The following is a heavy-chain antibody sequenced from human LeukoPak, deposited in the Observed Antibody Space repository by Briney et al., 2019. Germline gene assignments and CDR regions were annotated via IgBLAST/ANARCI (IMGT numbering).Heavy chain of an antibody. V-gene: IGHV3-21*01. CDR1: GFTFSSYS. CDR3: ASGRHYDFWSGPTGDV. CDR2: ISSSSSYI. Sequence: PGGSLRLSCAASGFTFSSYSMNWVRQAPGKGLEWVSSISSSSSYIYYADSVKGRFTISRDNAKNSLYLQMNSLRAADTAVYYCASGRHYDFWSGPTGDVWGQGTTVTVSS. D-gene: IGHD3-3*01. J-gene: IGHJ6*02.